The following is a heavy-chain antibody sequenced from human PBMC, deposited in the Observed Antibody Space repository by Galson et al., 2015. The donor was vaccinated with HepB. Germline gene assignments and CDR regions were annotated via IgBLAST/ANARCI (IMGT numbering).Heavy chain of an antibody. CDR3: VRGAYGAQQYHFDS. CDR2: IKQDGSAT. CDR1: GFTFSSHW. D-gene: IGHD4/OR15-4a*01. J-gene: IGHJ4*02. V-gene: IGHV3-7*03. Sequence: SLRLSCAGSGFTFSSHWMSWVRQVPGKGLEWVANIKQDGSATYYVDSVKGRFTISRDNAKNSLYVEMNSLRAEDTAVYYCVRGAYGAQQYHFDSWDQGTLVTVST.